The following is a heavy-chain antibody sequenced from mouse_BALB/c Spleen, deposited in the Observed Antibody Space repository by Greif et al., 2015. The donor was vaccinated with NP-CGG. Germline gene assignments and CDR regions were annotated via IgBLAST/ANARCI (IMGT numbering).Heavy chain of an antibody. CDR2: INPSNGRT. CDR1: GYTFTSYW. Sequence: QVQLQHPGAELVKPGASVKLSCKASGYTFTSYWMHWVKQRPGQGLEWIGEINPSNGRTNYNVKFKSKATLTVDKSSSTAYMQLSSLTSEDSAVYYCARGSWFDYWGQGTTLTVSS. J-gene: IGHJ2*01. V-gene: IGHV1S81*02. CDR3: ARGSWFDY.